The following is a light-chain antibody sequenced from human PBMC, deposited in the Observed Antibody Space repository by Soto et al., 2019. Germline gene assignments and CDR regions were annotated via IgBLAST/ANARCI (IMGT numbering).Light chain of an antibody. Sequence: EIVLAQSLGTLSLSPGESATLSCRASQSVSSYLAWYQHKPGPAPRLLIYDASNRATGIPARFSGSGSGTDSTLTISSLQPEDFAVYYCQHRSNRITFGQGTRLEI. J-gene: IGKJ5*01. CDR1: QSVSSY. V-gene: IGKV3-11*01. CDR3: QHRSNRIT. CDR2: DAS.